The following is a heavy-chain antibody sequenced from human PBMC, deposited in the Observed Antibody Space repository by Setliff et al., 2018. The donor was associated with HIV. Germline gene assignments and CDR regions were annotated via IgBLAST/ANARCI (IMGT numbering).Heavy chain of an antibody. CDR2: ISSSGSTT. V-gene: IGHV3-48*01. D-gene: IGHD6-13*01. CDR3: ARDASRSWYAFFDF. CDR1: GFTLNSFG. Sequence: PGGSLRLSCAASGFTLNSFGMNWVRQAPGKGLECIAYISSSGSTTYYADSVQGRFTISRDIAENSLHLQMNSLRAEGTAVYYCARDASRSWYAFFDFWGQGSLVTVSS. J-gene: IGHJ4*02.